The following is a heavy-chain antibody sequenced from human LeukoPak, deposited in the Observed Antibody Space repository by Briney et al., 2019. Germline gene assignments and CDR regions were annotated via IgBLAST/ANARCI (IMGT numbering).Heavy chain of an antibody. CDR2: MNPNSGNT. CDR3: ARGWSSSWYRYYYYYYMDV. D-gene: IGHD6-13*01. V-gene: IGHV1-8*01. CDR1: GYTFTSYD. J-gene: IGHJ6*03. Sequence: ASVKVSCKASGYTFTSYDINWVRQATGQGLEWMGWMNPNSGNTGYAQKFQGRVTMTRNTSISTAYMELSSLRSEDTAVYYCARGWSSSWYRYYYYYYMDVWGKGTTATVSS.